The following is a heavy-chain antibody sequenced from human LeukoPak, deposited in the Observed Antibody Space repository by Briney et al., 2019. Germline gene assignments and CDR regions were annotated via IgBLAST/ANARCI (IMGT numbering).Heavy chain of an antibody. CDR2: ISSSGRTK. D-gene: IGHD1-26*01. Sequence: GGSLRLSCAASGFTFSSYAMSWVRQAPGEGLEWVSYISSSGRTKYYADSVKGRFTISRDNAKNSLYLQMNSLRAEDTAVYYCARGKWEPLDYWGQGTLVTVSS. CDR1: GFTFSSYA. CDR3: ARGKWEPLDY. J-gene: IGHJ4*02. V-gene: IGHV3-48*03.